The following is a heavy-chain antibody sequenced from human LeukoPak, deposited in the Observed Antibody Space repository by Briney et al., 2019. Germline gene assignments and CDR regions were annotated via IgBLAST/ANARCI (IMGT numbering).Heavy chain of an antibody. CDR2: IYPGDSDT. V-gene: IGHV5-51*01. Sequence: GESLKISCKGSGYSFTSYWIGWVRQMPGKGLEWMGLIYPGDSDTRYSPSFQGQVTISADKSISTAYLQWSSLKASDTAMYYCARQMPYYDSSGYYPIYFDYWGQGTLVTVSS. CDR1: GYSFTSYW. D-gene: IGHD3-22*01. CDR3: ARQMPYYDSSGYYPIYFDY. J-gene: IGHJ4*02.